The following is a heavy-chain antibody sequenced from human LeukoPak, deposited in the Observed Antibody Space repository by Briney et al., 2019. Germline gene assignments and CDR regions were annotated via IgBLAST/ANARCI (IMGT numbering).Heavy chain of an antibody. D-gene: IGHD2-15*01. V-gene: IGHV3-48*03. CDR3: AKDRYCSGGSCTSDWFDP. J-gene: IGHJ5*02. Sequence: PGGSLRLSCAASGFTFSSFEMNWVRQAPGKGLEWVSDISSSGRSMNYADSVKGRFIISRDNAKDSLDLQMNSLRVEDTAVYYCAKDRYCSGGSCTSDWFDPWGQGTLVTVSS. CDR2: ISSSGRSM. CDR1: GFTFSSFE.